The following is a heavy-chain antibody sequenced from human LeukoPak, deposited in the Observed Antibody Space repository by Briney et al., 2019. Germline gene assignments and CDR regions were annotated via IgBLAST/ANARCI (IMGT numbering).Heavy chain of an antibody. CDR3: ARGRKRYVGIAAADFDY. V-gene: IGHV1-8*01. Sequence: ASVKVSCKASGYTFTSYDINWVRQATGQGLEWMGWMNPNSGNTGYAQKFQGRVTMTRNTSISTAYMELSSLRSEDTAVYYCARGRKRYVGIAAADFDYWGQGTLVTVSS. CDR1: GYTFTSYD. D-gene: IGHD6-13*01. J-gene: IGHJ4*02. CDR2: MNPNSGNT.